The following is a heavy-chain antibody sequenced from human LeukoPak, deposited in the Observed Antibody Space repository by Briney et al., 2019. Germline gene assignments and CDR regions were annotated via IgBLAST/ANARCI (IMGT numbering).Heavy chain of an antibody. V-gene: IGHV4-39*07. D-gene: IGHD3-10*01. J-gene: IGHJ4*02. CDR2: IYYSGST. Sequence: SETLSLTCTVSGGSISSSSYYWGWIRQPPGKGLEWIGSIYYSGSTYYNPSLKSRVTISVDTSKNQFSLKLSPVTAEDTAVYYCARDAVWFGESYFDYWGQGTLVTVSS. CDR1: GGSISSSSYY. CDR3: ARDAVWFGESYFDY.